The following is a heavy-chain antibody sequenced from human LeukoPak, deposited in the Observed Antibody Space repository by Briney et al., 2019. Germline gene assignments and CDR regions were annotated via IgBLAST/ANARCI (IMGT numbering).Heavy chain of an antibody. V-gene: IGHV4-38-2*02. CDR1: GYSISSGYF. Sequence: SETLSLTCNVSGYSISSGYFWGRVRQAPGKGLEWIGSIYQRATVHYNPSLKSRVTISLDTSKNHFSLNLRSMQASDTAVYYCARAFCVGECFVLHIFFDSWGQGTLVTVSS. CDR2: IYQRATV. J-gene: IGHJ4*02. D-gene: IGHD2-21*01. CDR3: ARAFCVGECFVLHIFFDS.